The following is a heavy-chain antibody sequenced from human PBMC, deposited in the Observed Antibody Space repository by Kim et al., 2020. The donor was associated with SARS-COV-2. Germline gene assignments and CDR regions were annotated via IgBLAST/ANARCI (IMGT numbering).Heavy chain of an antibody. CDR3: AKGAIRSGYSPYYYGMDV. CDR2: ISGSGGST. V-gene: IGHV3-23*01. Sequence: GGSLRLSCAASGFTFSSYAMSWVRQAPGKGLEWVSAISGSGGSTYYADSVKGRFTISRDNSKNTLYLQMNSLRAEDTAVYYCAKGAIRSGYSPYYYGMDVWGQGTTVTVSS. J-gene: IGHJ6*02. CDR1: GFTFSSYA. D-gene: IGHD5-18*01.